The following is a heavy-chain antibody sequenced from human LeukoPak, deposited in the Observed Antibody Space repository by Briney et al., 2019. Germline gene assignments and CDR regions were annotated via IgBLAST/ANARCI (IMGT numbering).Heavy chain of an antibody. CDR2: IRSKANSYAT. J-gene: IGHJ3*02. CDR1: GFTFSGSA. Sequence: GGSLRLSCAASGFTFSGSAMHWVRQASGKGLEWVGRIRSKANSYATAYAASVKGRFTISRDDSKNTADLQMNSLKTEDTAVYYCTSLGDGYNYIDIWGQGTMVTVSS. V-gene: IGHV3-73*01. D-gene: IGHD5-24*01. CDR3: TSLGDGYNYIDI.